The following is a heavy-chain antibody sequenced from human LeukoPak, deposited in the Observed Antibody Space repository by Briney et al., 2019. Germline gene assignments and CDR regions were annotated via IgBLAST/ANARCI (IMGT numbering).Heavy chain of an antibody. CDR2: IIPILGIA. Sequence: SVKVSCKASGSTFSSYAISWVRQAPGQGLEWMGRIIPILGIANYAQKFQGRVTITADKSTSTAYMELSSLRSEDTAVYYCARALSSIAASWGQGTLVTVSS. V-gene: IGHV1-69*04. CDR1: GSTFSSYA. J-gene: IGHJ4*02. D-gene: IGHD6-6*01. CDR3: ARALSSIAAS.